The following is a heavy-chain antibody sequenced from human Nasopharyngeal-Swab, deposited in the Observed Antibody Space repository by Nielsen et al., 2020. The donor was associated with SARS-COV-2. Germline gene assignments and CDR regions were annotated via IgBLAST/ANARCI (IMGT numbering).Heavy chain of an antibody. CDR1: GYTLTVLP. Sequence: ASVKVSCKVSGYTLTVLPIHWVRQAPGKGLEWMGTVVPEDGEPIYAQNFQGRVTMTEDTSTYTAYLELSSLRSEDTAVYYCAPEGSGVFGVVIYAFDIWGPGTLVTVSS. CDR3: APEGSGVFGVVIYAFDI. D-gene: IGHD3-3*01. CDR2: VVPEDGEP. V-gene: IGHV1-24*01. J-gene: IGHJ3*02.